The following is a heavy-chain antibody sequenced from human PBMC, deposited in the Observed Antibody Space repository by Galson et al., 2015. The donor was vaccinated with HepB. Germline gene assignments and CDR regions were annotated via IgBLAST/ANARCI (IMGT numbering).Heavy chain of an antibody. CDR2: ITPNGDIT. V-gene: IGHV3-64*01. D-gene: IGHD3-10*01. CDR1: GFTFRSHA. Sequence: SLRLSCAASGFTFRSHAMHWVRQAPGKGLEYVSSITPNGDITYYANSVKGRFTISRDNSKDTLYLQMGSLRVEDMAVYYCVKGSMVRGVVDYWGQGTLVTVSS. CDR3: VKGSMVRGVVDY. J-gene: IGHJ4*02.